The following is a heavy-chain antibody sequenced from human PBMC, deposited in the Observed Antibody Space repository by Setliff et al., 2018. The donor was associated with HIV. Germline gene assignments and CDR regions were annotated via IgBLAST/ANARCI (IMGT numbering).Heavy chain of an antibody. J-gene: IGHJ6*03. CDR1: GYTFTSYY. CDR3: AREGGREYDFWSGYYRPYYYYMDV. V-gene: IGHV1-46*01. Sequence: ASVKVSCKASGYTFTSYYMHWVRQAPGQGLEWMGIIKPSGGSTSYAQKFQGRVTMTRDTSTSTVYMELSSLRSDDTAVYYCAREGGREYDFWSGYYRPYYYYMDVWGKGTTVTVSS. CDR2: IKPSGGST. D-gene: IGHD3-3*01.